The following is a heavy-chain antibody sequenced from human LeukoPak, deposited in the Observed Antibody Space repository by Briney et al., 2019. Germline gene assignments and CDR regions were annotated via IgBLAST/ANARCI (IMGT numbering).Heavy chain of an antibody. V-gene: IGHV3-23*01. D-gene: IGHD3-10*01. CDR2: ISGSTGTI. Sequence: GGSLRLSCAASGYTFSGYAMSWVRQAPGKGLEWVSVISGSTGTIYYADSVKGRFTISRDNSKNTLYLQMKSLRAEDTAVYHCARIKGYFDSGNYYGFFDYWGQGTLVTVSS. J-gene: IGHJ4*02. CDR3: ARIKGYFDSGNYYGFFDY. CDR1: GYTFSGYA.